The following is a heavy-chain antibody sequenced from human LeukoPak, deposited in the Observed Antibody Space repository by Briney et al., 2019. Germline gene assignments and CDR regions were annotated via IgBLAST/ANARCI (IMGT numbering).Heavy chain of an antibody. CDR2: INHSGST. J-gene: IGHJ6*02. Sequence: SETLSLTCAVYGGSLSGYYWSWIRQPPGKGLEWIGEINHSGSTNYNPSLKSRVTISVDTSKNQFSLKLSSVTAADTAVYYCARGEAARRYYYYYGMDVWGQGTTVTVSS. D-gene: IGHD6-6*01. V-gene: IGHV4-34*01. CDR1: GGSLSGYY. CDR3: ARGEAARRYYYYYGMDV.